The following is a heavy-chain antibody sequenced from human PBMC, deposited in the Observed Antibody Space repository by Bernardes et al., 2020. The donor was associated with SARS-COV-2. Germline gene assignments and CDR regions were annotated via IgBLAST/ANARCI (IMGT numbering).Heavy chain of an antibody. Sequence: GGSLRLSCTASGLTFGDYAMSWFRQAPGKGLEWVGFIRSKAFGGTTDYAASVKGRFTISRDDSKSIAYLQMNSLKTEDTAVYYCTRDGYFDWQYDYYYYGMDVWGQGTTVTVFS. D-gene: IGHD3-9*01. J-gene: IGHJ6*02. CDR3: TRDGYFDWQYDYYYYGMDV. CDR1: GLTFGDYA. CDR2: IRSKAFGGTT. V-gene: IGHV3-49*03.